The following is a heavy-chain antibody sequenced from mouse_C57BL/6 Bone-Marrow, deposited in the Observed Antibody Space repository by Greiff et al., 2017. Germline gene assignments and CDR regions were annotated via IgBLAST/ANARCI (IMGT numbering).Heavy chain of an antibody. D-gene: IGHD1-1*01. V-gene: IGHV3-6*01. CDR3: ARELLRRDAMDY. CDR2: ISYDGSN. CDR1: GYSITSGYY. Sequence: ESGPGLVKPSQSLSLTCSVTGYSITSGYYWNWIRQFPGNKLEWMGYISYDGSNNYNPSLKNRISITRDTSKNQFFLKLNSVTTEDTATYYCARELLRRDAMDYWGQGTSVTVSS. J-gene: IGHJ4*01.